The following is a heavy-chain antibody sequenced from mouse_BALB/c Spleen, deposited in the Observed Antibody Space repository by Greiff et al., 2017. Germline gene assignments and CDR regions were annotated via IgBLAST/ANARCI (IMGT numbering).Heavy chain of an antibody. CDR2: IWSGGST. CDR1: GFSLTSYG. D-gene: IGHD2-14*01. J-gene: IGHJ4*01. CDR3: ARTHYYRYDFYAMDY. Sequence: QVQLKQSGPGLVQPSQSLSITCTVSGFSLTSYGVHWVRQSPGKGLEWLGVIWSGGSTDYNAAFISRLSISKDNSKSQVFFKMNSLQADDTAIYYCARTHYYRYDFYAMDYWGQGTSVTVSS. V-gene: IGHV2-4-1*01.